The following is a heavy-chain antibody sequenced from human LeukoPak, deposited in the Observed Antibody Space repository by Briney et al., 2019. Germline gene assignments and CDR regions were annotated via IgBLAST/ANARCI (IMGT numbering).Heavy chain of an antibody. D-gene: IGHD3-22*01. CDR3: ARGSPRSVVVIRLPFDY. J-gene: IGHJ4*02. CDR2: INHNGST. Sequence: SETLSLTCAVYGGSFSGYYWSWIRQPPGKGLEWIGEINHNGSTNYNPSLKSRVTISVDTSKNQFSLKLSSVTAADTAVYYCARGSPRSVVVIRLPFDYWGQGTLVTVSS. CDR1: GGSFSGYY. V-gene: IGHV4-34*01.